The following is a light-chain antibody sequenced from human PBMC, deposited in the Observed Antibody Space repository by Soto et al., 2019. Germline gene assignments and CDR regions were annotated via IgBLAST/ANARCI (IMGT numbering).Light chain of an antibody. CDR3: ATWDDSLRGYI. V-gene: IGLV1-47*01. CDR1: SSNIGSNY. CDR2: RNH. J-gene: IGLJ1*01. Sequence: QSVLTQPPSASGTPGQTVTISCSGISSNIGSNYVYWYQQLPGTAPKLLIYRNHQRPSGVPDRFSGSKSGTSGSLAISGLRSEDDADYYCATWDDSLRGYIFGPGTKVTVL.